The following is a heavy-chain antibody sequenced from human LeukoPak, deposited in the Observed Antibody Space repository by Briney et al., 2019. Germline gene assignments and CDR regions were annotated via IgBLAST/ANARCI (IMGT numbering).Heavy chain of an antibody. D-gene: IGHD1-26*01. CDR3: ARDGELVPGAFDY. CDR2: ISSSSSYI. CDR1: GFTFSSYS. J-gene: IGHJ4*02. Sequence: GGSLRLSCAASGFTFSSYSMNWVRQAPGKGLEWVSSISSSSSYIYYADSVKGRFTISRDNAKNSLYLQMNSLRAEDTAVYYCARDGELVPGAFDYWGQGTLVTVSS. V-gene: IGHV3-21*01.